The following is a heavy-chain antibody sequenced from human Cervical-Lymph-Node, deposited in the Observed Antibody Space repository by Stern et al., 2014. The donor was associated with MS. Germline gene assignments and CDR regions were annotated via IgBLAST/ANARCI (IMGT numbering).Heavy chain of an antibody. V-gene: IGHV3-53*01. J-gene: IGHJ3*02. D-gene: IGHD3-3*01. CDR1: GFTVSSNY. CDR2: IYTDGST. Sequence: VQLGQSGGGLIQPGGSLRLSCAASGFTVSSNYMSWVRQSPGTGLQWVSLIYTDGSTYYADSVKGRFTISRDHSENTLYLQMNSLGAEDTALYYCARAIFGVVTPTMAPDAFDIWGQGTMVTVSS. CDR3: ARAIFGVVTPTMAPDAFDI.